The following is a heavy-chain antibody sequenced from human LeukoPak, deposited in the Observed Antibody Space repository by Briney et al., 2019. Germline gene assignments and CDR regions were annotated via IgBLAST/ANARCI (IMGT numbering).Heavy chain of an antibody. D-gene: IGHD3-10*01. CDR3: ARTSGVRGVIITGYYYYMDV. Sequence: VASVKVSCKASGYTFTSYAMHWVRQAPGQRLEWMGWSNAGNGNTKYSQEFQGRVTITRDTSISTAYMELSRLRSDDTAVYYCARTSGVRGVIITGYYYYMDVWGKGTTVTVSS. V-gene: IGHV1-3*02. J-gene: IGHJ6*03. CDR2: SNAGNGNT. CDR1: GYTFTSYA.